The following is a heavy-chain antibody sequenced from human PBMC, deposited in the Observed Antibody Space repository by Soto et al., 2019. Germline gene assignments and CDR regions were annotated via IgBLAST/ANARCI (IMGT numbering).Heavy chain of an antibody. J-gene: IGHJ4*02. CDR2: ISYDGSEK. CDR1: GFTFSSLG. D-gene: IGHD1-26*01. Sequence: QVQLVESGGGVVQPGRSLRLSCAASGFTFSSLGMHWVRQAPGKGLEWVAVISYDGSEKYYADSVKGRFTISRDNSKNTLSLQMNSLRAEDTAFYYCVKERTGTWDFAYWGQGTLVTVSS. V-gene: IGHV3-30*18. CDR3: VKERTGTWDFAY.